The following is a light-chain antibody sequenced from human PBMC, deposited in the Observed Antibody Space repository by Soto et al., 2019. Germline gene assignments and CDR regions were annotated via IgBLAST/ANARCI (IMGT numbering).Light chain of an antibody. CDR2: EVS. CDR1: SSDVGSYNR. J-gene: IGLJ1*01. CDR3: SSYTSTSTYV. V-gene: IGLV2-18*02. Sequence: QSALTQPPSVSGSPGQSITISCTGTSSDVGSYNRVSWYQQPPGTAPKLMIYEVSNRPSGVPDRCSGSKSGNTASLTISGLQAEDEADYYCSSYTSTSTYVFATGTKLTFL.